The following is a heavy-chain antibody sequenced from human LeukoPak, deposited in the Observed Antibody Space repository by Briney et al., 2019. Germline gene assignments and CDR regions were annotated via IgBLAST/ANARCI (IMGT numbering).Heavy chain of an antibody. J-gene: IGHJ3*02. Sequence: SETLSLTCAVSGGSISSGGYSWSWIRQPPGKGLEWIGYIYHSGSTYYNPSLKSRVTISVDRSKNQFSLKLSSVTAADTAVYYCARENGCGDYGVHAFDIWGQGTMVTVPS. CDR2: IYHSGST. V-gene: IGHV4-30-2*01. CDR1: GGSISSGGYS. D-gene: IGHD4-17*01. CDR3: ARENGCGDYGVHAFDI.